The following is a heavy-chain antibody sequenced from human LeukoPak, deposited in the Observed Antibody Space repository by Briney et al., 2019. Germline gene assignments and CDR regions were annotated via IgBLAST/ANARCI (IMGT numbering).Heavy chain of an antibody. D-gene: IGHD3-22*01. Sequence: GGSLRLSCAASGFTFSSYSMNWVRQAPGKGLEWVSSISSSSSYIYYADSVKGRFTISRDNAKNSLYLQMNSLRAEDTAVYYCARDYCDSSPDLYYYYYMDVWGKGTTVTVSS. CDR1: GFTFSSYS. J-gene: IGHJ6*03. CDR3: ARDYCDSSPDLYYYYYMDV. V-gene: IGHV3-21*01. CDR2: ISSSSSYI.